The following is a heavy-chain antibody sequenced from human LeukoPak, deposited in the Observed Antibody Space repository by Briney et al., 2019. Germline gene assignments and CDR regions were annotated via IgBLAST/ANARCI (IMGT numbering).Heavy chain of an antibody. Sequence: PSETLSLTCTVSGGSISSGSYYWSWIRQPAGKGLEWIGRIYTSGSTNYNPSLKSRVTISVDTSKNQFSLKLSSVTAADTAVYYCARDSSSGYYHILLDYWGQGTLVTVSS. V-gene: IGHV4-61*02. J-gene: IGHJ4*02. CDR1: GGSISSGSYY. CDR3: ARDSSSGYYHILLDY. CDR2: IYTSGST. D-gene: IGHD3-22*01.